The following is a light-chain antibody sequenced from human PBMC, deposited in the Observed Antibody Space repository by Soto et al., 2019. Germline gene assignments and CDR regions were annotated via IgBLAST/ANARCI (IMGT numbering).Light chain of an antibody. CDR3: QQYNRYSGT. Sequence: DIQMTQSPSSLPASLGDRVAITCRASQSISSYLNWYQQKPGKAPKLLIYKTSSLESGVPSRFSGSGSGTEFTLTISSLQPDDFATYYCQQYNRYSGTFGQGTKVDIK. J-gene: IGKJ1*01. V-gene: IGKV1-5*03. CDR2: KTS. CDR1: QSISSY.